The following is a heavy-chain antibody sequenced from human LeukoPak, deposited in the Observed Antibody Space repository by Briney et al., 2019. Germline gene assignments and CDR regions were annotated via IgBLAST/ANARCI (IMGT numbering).Heavy chain of an antibody. Sequence: PSETLSLTCTVSGGSISSCYWSWIRQPAGKGLEWIGRIYTSGSTNYNPSLKSRVTMSVDTSKNQFSLKLSSVTAADTAVYYCARDQSEQWLGDAFDIWGQGTMVTVSS. J-gene: IGHJ3*02. V-gene: IGHV4-4*07. CDR3: ARDQSEQWLGDAFDI. CDR2: IYTSGST. D-gene: IGHD6-19*01. CDR1: GGSISSCY.